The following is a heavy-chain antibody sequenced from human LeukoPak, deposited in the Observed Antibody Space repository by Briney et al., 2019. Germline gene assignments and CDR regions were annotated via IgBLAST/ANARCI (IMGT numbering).Heavy chain of an antibody. Sequence: GGSLRPSCAASGFTFDAFGMQWVRQAPGKGLEWLAFISPDGINKKYADSLKGRFTISRDNSEETLYLQVDDLRVEDTGVYICARDWKESHSPYYMDIWGRGTTVIVSS. CDR2: ISPDGINK. CDR1: GFTFDAFG. J-gene: IGHJ6*03. CDR3: ARDWKESHSPYYMDI. V-gene: IGHV3-33*05. D-gene: IGHD1-1*01.